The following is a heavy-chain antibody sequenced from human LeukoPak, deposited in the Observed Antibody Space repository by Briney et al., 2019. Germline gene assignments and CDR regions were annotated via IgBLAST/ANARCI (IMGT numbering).Heavy chain of an antibody. CDR2: TSGSGGST. CDR1: GFTFSSYA. D-gene: IGHD4-17*01. V-gene: IGHV3-23*01. Sequence: PGGSLRLSCAASGFTFSSYAMSWVRQAPGKGLEWVSATSGSGGSTYYADSVKGRFTISRDNSKNTLYLQMNSLRAEDTAVYYCAKRPNHIRDYGDYDWFDPWGQGTLVTVSS. CDR3: AKRPNHIRDYGDYDWFDP. J-gene: IGHJ5*02.